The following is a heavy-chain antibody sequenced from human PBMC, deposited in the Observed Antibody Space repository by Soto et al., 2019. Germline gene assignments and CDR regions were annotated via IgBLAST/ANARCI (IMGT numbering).Heavy chain of an antibody. Sequence: EVQLVESVGGLVQPGRSLRLSCAASGFTFDDYAMHWVRQAPGKGLEWVSGISGNSGSIGYADSVKGRFTISRDNAKSCLYVQMNSLRAEDTALYFCAKGPCAGTGYFDSWARGTLVTV. CDR1: GFTFDDYA. J-gene: IGHJ4*02. D-gene: IGHD3-10*01. CDR2: ISGNSGSI. CDR3: AKGPCAGTGYFDS. V-gene: IGHV3-9*01.